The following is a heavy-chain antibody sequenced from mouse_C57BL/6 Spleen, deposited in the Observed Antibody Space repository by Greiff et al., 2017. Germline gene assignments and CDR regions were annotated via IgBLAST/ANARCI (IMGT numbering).Heavy chain of an antibody. CDR2: ILPGSGST. J-gene: IGHJ4*01. CDR1: GYTFTGYW. D-gene: IGHD1-1*01. V-gene: IGHV1-9*01. Sequence: QVQLQQPGAELMKPGASVKLSCKATGYTFTGYWIEWVKQRPGHGLEWIGEILPGSGSTNYNEKFKGKATFTADTSSNTAYMQLSSLTTEDSAIYYCAGKSTVVAKRDAMDYWGQGTSVTVSS. CDR3: AGKSTVVAKRDAMDY.